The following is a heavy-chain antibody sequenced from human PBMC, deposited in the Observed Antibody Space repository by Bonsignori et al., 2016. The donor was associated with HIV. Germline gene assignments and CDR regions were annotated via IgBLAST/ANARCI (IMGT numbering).Heavy chain of an antibody. J-gene: IGHJ4*02. CDR3: ARGSSYSSWYGRLFDY. Sequence: WVRQAPGQGLEWMGWMNPVSGNTGYAQKFQGRVTMTRNTSISTAYMELSSLRSEDTAVYYCARGSSYSSWYGRLFDYWGQGTLVTVSS. CDR2: MNPVSGNT. D-gene: IGHD6-13*01. V-gene: IGHV1-8*01.